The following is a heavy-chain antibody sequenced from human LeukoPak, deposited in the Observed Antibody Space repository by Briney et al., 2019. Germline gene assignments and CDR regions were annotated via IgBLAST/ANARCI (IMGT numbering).Heavy chain of an antibody. Sequence: SSVKVSCKSSGDIYIDYYIHWVRQAGGQGLEWMGLFNPSGGSTTYAQKLQSRVTITTDESTSTAYMELSSLRSEDTAVYYCARQHSSGWHFDYWGQRTLVTVSS. V-gene: IGHV1-46*01. D-gene: IGHD6-19*01. CDR1: GDIYIDYY. CDR2: FNPSGGST. J-gene: IGHJ4*02. CDR3: ARQHSSGWHFDY.